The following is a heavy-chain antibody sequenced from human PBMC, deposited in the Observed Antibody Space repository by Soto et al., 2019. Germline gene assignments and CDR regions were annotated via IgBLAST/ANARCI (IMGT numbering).Heavy chain of an antibody. J-gene: IGHJ5*02. CDR1: GGSFSGYY. D-gene: IGHD2-15*01. CDR2: INHSGST. CDR3: ARGSEYCSGGSCSGSFSNWFDP. V-gene: IGHV4-34*01. Sequence: SETLSLTCAVYGGSFSGYYWSWIRQPPGKGLEWIGEINHSGSTNYNPSLKSRVTISVDTSKNQFSLKLSSVTAADTAVYYCARGSEYCSGGSCSGSFSNWFDPWGQGTLVTVS.